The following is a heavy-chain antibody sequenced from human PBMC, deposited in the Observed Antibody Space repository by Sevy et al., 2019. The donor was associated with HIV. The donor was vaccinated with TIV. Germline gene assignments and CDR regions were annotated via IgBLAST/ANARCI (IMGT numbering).Heavy chain of an antibody. D-gene: IGHD6-13*01. J-gene: IGHJ4*02. V-gene: IGHV3-21*01. CDR3: ARDNPGYSSSWSPCL. CDR1: GFTFSSYS. Sequence: GGSLRLSCAASGFTFSSYSMNWVRQAPGKGLEWVSSISSSSSYRYYADSVKGRFTISRDNAKNALYLQMNSLRAEDTAVYYCARDNPGYSSSWSPCLWGQGTLVTVSS. CDR2: ISSSSSYR.